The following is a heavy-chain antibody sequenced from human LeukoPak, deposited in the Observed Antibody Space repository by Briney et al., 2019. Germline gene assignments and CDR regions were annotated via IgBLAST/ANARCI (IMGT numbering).Heavy chain of an antibody. J-gene: IGHJ3*02. CDR1: GFTFSDYS. Sequence: GGSLRLSCVASGFTFSDYSMTWVRQAPGKGLEWMANIKEGGTNKDYGDSLRGRITISRDNSKNSLSLQMNSLRAEDTAVYYCARAGYVAAFDIWGQGTMVTVSS. CDR3: ARAGYVAAFDI. CDR2: IKEGGTNK. V-gene: IGHV3-7*01. D-gene: IGHD2-2*01.